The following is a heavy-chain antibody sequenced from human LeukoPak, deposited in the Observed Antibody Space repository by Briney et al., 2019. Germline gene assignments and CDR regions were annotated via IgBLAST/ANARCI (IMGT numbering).Heavy chain of an antibody. CDR1: GGSSSSGGYY. D-gene: IGHD3-3*01. V-gene: IGHV4-31*03. CDR3: ARALLQGYYDFWSGYVPNWFDP. Sequence: SETLSLTCTVSGGSSSSGGYYWRWIRQHPGKGLEWIXXXXXSGXTYYNPSLKSRVTISVDTSKNQFSLKLSSVTTADTAVYYCARALLQGYYDFWSGYVPNWFDPWGQGTLVTVSS. CDR2: XXXSGXT. J-gene: IGHJ5*02.